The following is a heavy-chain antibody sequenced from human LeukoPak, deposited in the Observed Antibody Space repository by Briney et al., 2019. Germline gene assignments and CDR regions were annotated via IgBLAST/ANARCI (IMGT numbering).Heavy chain of an antibody. V-gene: IGHV4-39*02. J-gene: IGHJ6*03. Sequence: SESLSLTGNLSGSSITNSAYYWGWIRQPPGRGLDWIGRIKHSRTTYSNPSLKSRATISVDPSMNHFSLKPISVTAPHTAVYYCASLTHSYYSDPPGYYPYYYMDVWGKRTTVTVSS. CDR2: IKHSRTT. D-gene: IGHD3-22*01. CDR1: GSSITNSAYY. CDR3: ASLTHSYYSDPPGYYPYYYMDV.